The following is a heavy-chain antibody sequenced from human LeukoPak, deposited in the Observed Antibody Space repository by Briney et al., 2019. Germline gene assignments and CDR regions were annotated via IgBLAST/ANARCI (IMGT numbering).Heavy chain of an antibody. D-gene: IGHD3-10*01. Sequence: AGGSLRLSCSASGFTFSTYSMHWVRQAPGKGLECVSSITNNGGSTYYADSVKGRFTISRDSSKNTLYLQMSSLRPEDTAVYYCVRGALFLWFGEGWYGMDVWGQGTTVTVSS. V-gene: IGHV3-64D*06. CDR2: ITNNGGST. CDR3: VRGALFLWFGEGWYGMDV. J-gene: IGHJ6*02. CDR1: GFTFSTYS.